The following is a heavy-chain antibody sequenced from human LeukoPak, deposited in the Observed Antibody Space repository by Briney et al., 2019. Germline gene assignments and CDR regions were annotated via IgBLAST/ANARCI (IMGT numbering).Heavy chain of an antibody. CDR3: AKVAKYYYGPETYYFFEQ. CDR1: GFNFGDYA. D-gene: IGHD3-10*01. J-gene: IGHJ4*02. CDR2: INQDGTEK. Sequence: PGGSLRLSCTTSGFNFGDYALSWVRQAPGKGLEWVANINQDGTEKYYVDSVKGRFTISRDYAKKSLFLQMNSLRVEDTAVYYCAKVAKYYYGPETYYFFEQWGQGTPVTAAS. V-gene: IGHV3-7*01.